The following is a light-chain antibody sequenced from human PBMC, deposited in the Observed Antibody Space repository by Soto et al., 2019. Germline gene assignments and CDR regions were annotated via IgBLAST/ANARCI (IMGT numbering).Light chain of an antibody. CDR1: QSLLHSNGYNY. Sequence: DIVMTQSPLSLPVTPGEPASISCRSSQSLLHSNGYNYLDWYLQKPGQSPQLLIYLGSNRASGVPERFSGSGSGTDFKLKISRVEAEDVGFYYCMQALQTPLTFGQGTRLEIK. J-gene: IGKJ5*01. V-gene: IGKV2-28*01. CDR3: MQALQTPLT. CDR2: LGS.